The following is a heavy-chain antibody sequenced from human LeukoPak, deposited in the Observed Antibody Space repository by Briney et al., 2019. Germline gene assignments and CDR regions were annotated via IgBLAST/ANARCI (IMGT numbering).Heavy chain of an antibody. Sequence: PSETLSLTCTVSGGSISSSSYYWGWIRQPPGKGLEWIGSIYYSGSTYYNPSLKSRVTISVDTSKNQFSLKLSSVTAADTAVYYCARTSRGVTDYWGQGTLVTVSS. CDR3: ARTSRGVTDY. CDR2: IYYSGST. V-gene: IGHV4-39*01. J-gene: IGHJ4*02. CDR1: GGSISSSSYY. D-gene: IGHD3-10*01.